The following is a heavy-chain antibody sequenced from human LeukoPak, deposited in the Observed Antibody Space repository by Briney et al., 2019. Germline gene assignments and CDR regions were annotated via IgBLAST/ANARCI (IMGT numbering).Heavy chain of an antibody. CDR3: AKTEYGYNFDY. CDR2: ISSSGYST. J-gene: IGHJ4*02. D-gene: IGHD5-18*01. Sequence: QPGGSLRLSCAASGFTFSSYAMSWVRQAPGKGLEWVSAISSSGYSTYYADSVKGRFTISRDNSKNTLYLQMNSLRVEDTAVYYCAKTEYGYNFDYWGQGTLVTVSS. CDR1: GFTFSSYA. V-gene: IGHV3-23*01.